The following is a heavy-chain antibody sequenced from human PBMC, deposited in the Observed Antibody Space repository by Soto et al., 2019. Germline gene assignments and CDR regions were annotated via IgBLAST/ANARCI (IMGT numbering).Heavy chain of an antibody. V-gene: IGHV4-34*01. CDR2: ITNRGKT. D-gene: IGHD2-21*01. CDR3: VSRSIGSPGKT. Sequence: SGTLSLTCSVYGGSLSDYFWSWIRQSPGKGLQWIGEITNRGKTNYNTSLESRVTMSVDTSKNQFSLRLGSVSAADTAVYYCVSRSIGSPGKTWGQGTLGT. CDR1: GGSLSDYF. J-gene: IGHJ3*01.